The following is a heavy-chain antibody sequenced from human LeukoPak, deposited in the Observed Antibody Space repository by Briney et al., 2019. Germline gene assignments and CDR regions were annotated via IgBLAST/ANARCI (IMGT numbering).Heavy chain of an antibody. Sequence: GGSLRLSCTASGFTFSDYTMSWVRQAPGGGLEWVGFIRGKAYGGATNYAASVKGRFTISRDDSKSIAYLQMNSLKTEDTAVYYCIREGYDYWGQGTLVTVSS. CDR3: IREGYDY. V-gene: IGHV3-49*04. D-gene: IGHD5-12*01. J-gene: IGHJ4*02. CDR2: IRGKAYGGAT. CDR1: GFTFSDYT.